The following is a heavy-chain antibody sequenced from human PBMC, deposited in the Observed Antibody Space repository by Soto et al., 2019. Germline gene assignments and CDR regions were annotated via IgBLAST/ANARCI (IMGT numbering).Heavy chain of an antibody. Sequence: PSETLSLTCAVYGGSFSGYYWTWIRQPPGTGLEWIGEINHSGSTNYNPSLKSRVTISVDTSKNQFSLKLTSVTAADTAVYYCAKDKFTGLFAYWGQGPLVTVPS. CDR1: GGSFSGYY. CDR2: INHSGST. J-gene: IGHJ4*02. V-gene: IGHV4-34*01. D-gene: IGHD2-8*02. CDR3: AKDKFTGLFAY.